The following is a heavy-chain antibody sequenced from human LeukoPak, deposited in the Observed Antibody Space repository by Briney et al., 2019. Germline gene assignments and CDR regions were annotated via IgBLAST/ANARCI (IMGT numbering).Heavy chain of an antibody. D-gene: IGHD2-2*02. Sequence: SVKVSCKASGGTFSSYAISWVRQAPGQGLEWMGGIIPIFGTANYAQKFQGRVTITADESTSTAYMELSSLRSEDTAVYYCARPQYCSSTSCYTSFAFDIWGQGTMVTVSS. CDR1: GGTFSSYA. CDR3: ARPQYCSSTSCYTSFAFDI. J-gene: IGHJ3*02. CDR2: IIPIFGTA. V-gene: IGHV1-69*01.